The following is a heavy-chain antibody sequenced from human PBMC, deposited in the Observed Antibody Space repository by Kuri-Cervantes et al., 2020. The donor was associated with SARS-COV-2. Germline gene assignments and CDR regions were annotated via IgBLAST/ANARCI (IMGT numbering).Heavy chain of an antibody. D-gene: IGHD3-3*01. CDR2: ISYDGSNK. J-gene: IGHJ6*02. V-gene: IGHV3-30-3*01. Sequence: GGSLRLSCAASGFTFSSYAMHWVRQAPGKGLEWVAVISYDGSNKYYADSVKGRFTISRVNSKNTLYLQMNSLRAEDTAVYYCARVWRGELYYYYGMDVWGQGTTVTVSS. CDR3: ARVWRGELYYYYGMDV. CDR1: GFTFSSYA.